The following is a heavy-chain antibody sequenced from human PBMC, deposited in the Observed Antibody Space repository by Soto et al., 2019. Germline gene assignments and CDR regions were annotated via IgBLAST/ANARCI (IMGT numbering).Heavy chain of an antibody. CDR2: IYYSGST. CDR1: GGSISSYY. J-gene: IGHJ5*02. D-gene: IGHD2-2*01. Sequence: SETLSVTCTVSGGSISSYYWSWIRQPPGKGLEWIGYIYYSGSTNYNPSLKSRVTISVDTSKNQFSLKLSSVTAADTAVYYCARELSYCSSTSCYTWFDPWGQGTLVTVSS. CDR3: ARELSYCSSTSCYTWFDP. V-gene: IGHV4-59*01.